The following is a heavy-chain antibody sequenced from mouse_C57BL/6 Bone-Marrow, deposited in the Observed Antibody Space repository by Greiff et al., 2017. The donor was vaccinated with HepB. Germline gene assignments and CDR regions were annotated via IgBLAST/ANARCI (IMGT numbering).Heavy chain of an antibody. CDR2: IDPSDSYT. CDR1: GYTFTSYW. Sequence: VQLQQSGAELVMPGASVKLSCKASGYTFTSYWMHWVKQRPGQGLEWIGEIDPSDSYTNYNQKFKGKSTLTVDKSSSTAYMQLSSLTSEDSAVYYCARSDYDYDGLFAYWGQGTLVTVSA. D-gene: IGHD2-4*01. J-gene: IGHJ3*01. V-gene: IGHV1-69*01. CDR3: ARSDYDYDGLFAY.